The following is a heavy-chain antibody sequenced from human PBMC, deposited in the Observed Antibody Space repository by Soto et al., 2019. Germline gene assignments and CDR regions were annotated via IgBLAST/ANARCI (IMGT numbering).Heavy chain of an antibody. CDR2: IYYSGST. CDR1: GGSISGYD. V-gene: IGHV4-59*01. CDR3: ASESSSGSSDFDY. D-gene: IGHD1-26*01. J-gene: IGHJ4*02. Sequence: SETLSLTCTVSGGSISGYDGSWIRKPPGKGLEWIGYIYYSGSTNYNPSLKSRVTISVDTSKNQFSLKLSSVTAADTAVYYCASESSSGSSDFDYWGQGTLVTVSS.